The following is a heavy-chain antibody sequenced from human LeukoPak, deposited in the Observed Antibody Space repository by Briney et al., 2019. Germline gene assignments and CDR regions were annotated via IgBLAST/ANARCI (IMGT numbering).Heavy chain of an antibody. Sequence: PSETLSLTCTVSGGSISSYYWSWIRQPPGKGLEWIGYIYYSGYTNYNPSLKSRVTISVDTSKNQFSLKLSSVTAADTAVYYCARRRSELFWTSYYYYYMDVWGKGTTVTISS. D-gene: IGHD1-1*01. CDR3: ARRRSELFWTSYYYYYMDV. CDR1: GGSISSYY. J-gene: IGHJ6*03. CDR2: IYYSGYT. V-gene: IGHV4-59*12.